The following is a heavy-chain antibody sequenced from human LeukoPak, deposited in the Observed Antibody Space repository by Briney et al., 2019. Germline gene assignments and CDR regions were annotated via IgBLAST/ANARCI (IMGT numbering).Heavy chain of an antibody. J-gene: IGHJ4*02. CDR1: GFTVSSNY. V-gene: IGHV3-66*01. D-gene: IGHD3-22*01. CDR2: IYSGGST. CDR3: TRDRDDSSVLHYFDY. Sequence: QTGGSLRLSCAASGFTVSSNYMSWVRQAPGKGLEWVSVIYSGGSTYYADSVKGRFTISRDSSKNTVYLQMQNLRAEDTAVYYCTRDRDDSSVLHYFDYWGQGALVTVSS.